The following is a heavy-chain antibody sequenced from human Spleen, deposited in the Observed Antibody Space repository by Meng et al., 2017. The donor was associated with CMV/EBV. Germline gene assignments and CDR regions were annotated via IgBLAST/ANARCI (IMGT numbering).Heavy chain of an antibody. CDR2: IYHGNADT. V-gene: IGHV5-51*01. Sequence: KISGKGAGYSFTSDGMGGVRQMPGKGLEWMGIIYHGNADTRYSPSCQGQVTISADKSISTAYLQWSSLKASDTAMYYCARREAALGYWGQGTLVTVSS. D-gene: IGHD6-13*01. CDR3: ARREAALGY. CDR1: GYSFTSDG. J-gene: IGHJ4*02.